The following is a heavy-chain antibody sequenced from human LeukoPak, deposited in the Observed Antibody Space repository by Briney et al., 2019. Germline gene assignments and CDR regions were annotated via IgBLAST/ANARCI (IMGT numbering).Heavy chain of an antibody. V-gene: IGHV4-59*01. J-gene: IGHJ4*02. D-gene: IGHD6-19*01. CDR1: GGSISDYY. CDR3: ARHSSGWHLDF. CDR2: IHYSGAT. Sequence: PSETLSLTCSVSGGSISDYYWCWIRQPPGKGLEWIGYIHYSGATNCNPSLKSRVIMSVDTSRNQFSLNLYSVTAADTAMYYCARHSSGWHLDFWGQGTLVTVSS.